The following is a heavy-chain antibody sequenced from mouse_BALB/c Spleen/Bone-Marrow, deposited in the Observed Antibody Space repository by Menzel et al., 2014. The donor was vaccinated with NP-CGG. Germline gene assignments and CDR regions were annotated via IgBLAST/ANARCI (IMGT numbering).Heavy chain of an antibody. Sequence: QVQLRQSGPGLVQPSQSLSITCTVSGFSLTSYGVHWVRQSPGKGLEWLGVIWSGGSTDYNAAFISRLSISKDNSKGQVFFKMNSLQANDTAIYYFARNRDGRYAMDYWVQGTSVTVSS. CDR3: ARNRDGRYAMDY. D-gene: IGHD2-3*01. CDR1: GFSLTSYG. V-gene: IGHV2-2*02. J-gene: IGHJ4*01. CDR2: IWSGGST.